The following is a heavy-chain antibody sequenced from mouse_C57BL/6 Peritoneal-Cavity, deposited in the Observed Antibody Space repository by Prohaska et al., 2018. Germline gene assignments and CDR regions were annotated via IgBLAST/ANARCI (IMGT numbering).Heavy chain of an antibody. CDR2: MVPSDSYT. J-gene: IGHJ3*01. CDR3: ATLVFAY. D-gene: IGHD2-10*02. V-gene: IGHV1-50*01. Sequence: QVQLQQPGAELVKPGASVKLSCKASGYTFTSYWMQWVKQRPGQGLEWIGEMVPSDSYTNYNQKFKGKATLTVDTSSSTAYMQLSSLTSEDSAVYYCATLVFAYWGQGTLVTVSA. CDR1: GYTFTSYW.